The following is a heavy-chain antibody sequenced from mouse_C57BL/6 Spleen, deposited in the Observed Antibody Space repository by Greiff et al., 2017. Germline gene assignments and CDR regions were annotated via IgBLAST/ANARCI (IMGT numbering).Heavy chain of an antibody. CDR3: ARRDDGYYGPLFDY. J-gene: IGHJ2*01. D-gene: IGHD2-3*01. CDR2: INPNNGGT. Sequence: EVQLQQSGPELVKPGASVKISCKASGYTFTDYYMNWVKQSHGKSLEWIGDINPNNGGTSYNQKFKGKATLTVDKSSSTAYMELRSLTSEDSAVYYCARRDDGYYGPLFDYWGQGTTLTVSS. CDR1: GYTFTDYY. V-gene: IGHV1-26*01.